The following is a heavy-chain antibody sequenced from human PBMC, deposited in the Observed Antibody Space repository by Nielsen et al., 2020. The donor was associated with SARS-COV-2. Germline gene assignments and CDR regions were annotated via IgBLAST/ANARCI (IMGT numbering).Heavy chain of an antibody. J-gene: IGHJ6*03. CDR1: GGSVSSIIYY. CDR2: IDYSGST. V-gene: IGHV4-61*03. Sequence: SETLSLTCTVSGGSVSSIIYYWSWIRQSPGKGLEWIGHIDYSGSTNYNPSLESRVTILVDTSRNDFSLRLSSVTASDTAVYYCARTSTISYYYYMDVWGEGTTVTVSS. D-gene: IGHD5/OR15-5a*01. CDR3: ARTSTISYYYYMDV.